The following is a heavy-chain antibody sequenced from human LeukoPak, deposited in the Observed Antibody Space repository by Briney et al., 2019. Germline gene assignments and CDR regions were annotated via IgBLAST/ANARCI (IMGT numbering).Heavy chain of an antibody. CDR2: ISWDGDTT. J-gene: IGHJ6*04. CDR3: AKDFSSSWLYYFGMDV. CDR1: GFTFYDYA. Sequence: GGSLRLSCEASGFTFYDYAMHCVRQAPGKSLEWVSLISWDGDTTYYAHSVKGRFTISRENRKDSLYLQMNSLRAEDTALYYCAKDFSSSWLYYFGMDVWGKGTTVTVSS. V-gene: IGHV3-43D*04. D-gene: IGHD6-13*01.